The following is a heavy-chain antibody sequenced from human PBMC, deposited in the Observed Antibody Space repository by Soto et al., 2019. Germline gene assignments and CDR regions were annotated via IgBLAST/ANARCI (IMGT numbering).Heavy chain of an antibody. D-gene: IGHD3-10*01. CDR3: AKDSDTKRGPDY. CDR1: GFTFSNYA. CDR2: ISGSADNT. V-gene: IGHV3-23*01. Sequence: GGSLRLSCVASGFTFSNYAMNWFRQGPGKGLEWVSGISGSADNTFYADSVKGRFTISRDSSKSTVYLQMISLRAEDTALYYCAKDSDTKRGPDYWGQGTLVTVSS. J-gene: IGHJ4*02.